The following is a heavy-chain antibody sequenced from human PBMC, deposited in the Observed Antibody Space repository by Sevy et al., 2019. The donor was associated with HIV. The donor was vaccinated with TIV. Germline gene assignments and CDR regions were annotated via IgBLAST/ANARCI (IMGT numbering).Heavy chain of an antibody. D-gene: IGHD1-26*01. CDR1: GFSFSNYD. CDR2: ISSSSSYI. Sequence: GGSLGLSCAASGFSFSNYDMNWVRQAPGKGLEWVSSISSSSSYIYYADSVKVRFTMSRDNAKNTLYLQMNSLRAEDTAVYYCARDGGYSDHGMDVWGQGTTVTVSS. CDR3: ARDGGYSDHGMDV. V-gene: IGHV3-21*01. J-gene: IGHJ6*02.